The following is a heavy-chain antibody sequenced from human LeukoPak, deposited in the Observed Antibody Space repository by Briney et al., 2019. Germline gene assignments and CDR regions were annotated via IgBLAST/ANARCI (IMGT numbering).Heavy chain of an antibody. V-gene: IGHV1-69*04. CDR2: IIPILDLT. J-gene: IGHJ4*02. CDR3: ARDSGRPPTSFDY. CDR1: GGTFNHFG. Sequence: SVKVSCKASGGTFNHFGINWVRQAPGHGLEWMGRIIPILDLTKYAPKIQDRVTITADKSTSTAYMELNSLRSEDTAVYFCARDSGRPPTSFDYWGQGTLVTVSS. D-gene: IGHD1-1*01.